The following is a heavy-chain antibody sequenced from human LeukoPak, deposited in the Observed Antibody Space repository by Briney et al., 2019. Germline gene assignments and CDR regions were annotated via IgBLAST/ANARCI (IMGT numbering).Heavy chain of an antibody. CDR2: VSGSGDST. CDR1: GFTFSSYG. D-gene: IGHD3-10*01. CDR3: AKDIAVMVRGVIVDYYYYYYMDV. V-gene: IGHV3-23*01. J-gene: IGHJ6*03. Sequence: GGTLRLSCAASGFTFSSYGMSWVRQAPGKGLEWVSVVSGSGDSTYYADSVKGRFTISRDNSKNTLYLQMNSLRAEDTAVYYCAKDIAVMVRGVIVDYYYYYYMDVWGKGTTVTISS.